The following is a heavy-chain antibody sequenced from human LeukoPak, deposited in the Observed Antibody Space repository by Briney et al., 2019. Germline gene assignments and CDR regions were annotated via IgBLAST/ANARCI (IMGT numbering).Heavy chain of an antibody. Sequence: GGSLRLSCAASGCTFSSYAMSWVRQAPGKGLEWVSAISGSGGSTYYADSVKGRFTISRDNSKNTLYLQMNSLRAEDTAVYYCAILAYYYDSSGFGFLDYWGQGTLVTVSS. CDR3: AILAYYYDSSGFGFLDY. V-gene: IGHV3-23*01. D-gene: IGHD3-22*01. CDR2: ISGSGGST. CDR1: GCTFSSYA. J-gene: IGHJ4*02.